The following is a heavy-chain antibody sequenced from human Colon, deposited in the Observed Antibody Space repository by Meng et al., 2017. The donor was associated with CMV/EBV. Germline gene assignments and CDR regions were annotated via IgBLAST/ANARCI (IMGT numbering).Heavy chain of an antibody. Sequence: FTLRTSGMHWVRQAPGKGLEWVALISNDGSSTDYLDSVKGRFTLSRDNSKNTLYLEMSSLRPEDTAIYYCAKEMYYYDDSRYYPFDHWGPGTLVTVSS. V-gene: IGHV3-30*18. CDR3: AKEMYYYDDSRYYPFDH. J-gene: IGHJ4*02. CDR1: FTLRTSG. CDR2: ISNDGSST. D-gene: IGHD3-22*01.